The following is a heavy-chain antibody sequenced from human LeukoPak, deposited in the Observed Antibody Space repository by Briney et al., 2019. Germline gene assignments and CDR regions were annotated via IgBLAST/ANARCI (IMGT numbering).Heavy chain of an antibody. J-gene: IGHJ4*02. Sequence: GTSLRLSCAASGFTFSSYGMHWVRQAPGKGLEWVAVISYDGSNKYYADSVKGRFTISRDNSKNTLYLQMNSLRAEDTAVYYCASISLSGDYWGQGTLVTVSS. V-gene: IGHV3-30*03. D-gene: IGHD3-3*02. CDR3: ASISLSGDY. CDR2: ISYDGSNK. CDR1: GFTFSSYG.